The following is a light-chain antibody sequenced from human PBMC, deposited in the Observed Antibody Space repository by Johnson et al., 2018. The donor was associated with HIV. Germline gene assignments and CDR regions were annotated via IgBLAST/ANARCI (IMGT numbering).Light chain of an antibody. CDR1: NSDIGENY. J-gene: IGLJ1*01. CDR2: END. CDR3: GTWERSLSLYV. Sequence: QSVLTQPPSVSAAPGQKVTISCSGSNSDIGENYVSWYQQVTGTAPKLLIYENDKRPSGIPDRFSGSKSGTSATLAITGLQTGDEADYYCGTWERSLSLYVFGTGAKVTAL. V-gene: IGLV1-51*01.